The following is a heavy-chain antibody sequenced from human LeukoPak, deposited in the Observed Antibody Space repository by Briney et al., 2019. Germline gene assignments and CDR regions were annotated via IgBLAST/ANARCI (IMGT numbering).Heavy chain of an antibody. CDR3: AKASLKVQGYFDY. V-gene: IGHV3-33*06. D-gene: IGHD1-1*01. CDR1: GLTFSSYG. Sequence: GGSLRLSCAASGLTFSSYGMHWVRQAPGKGLEWVAVMWYDGSNKYYADSVKGRFTISRDNSKNTLYLQMNSLRAEDTAVYYCAKASLKVQGYFDYWGQGTLVTVSS. CDR2: MWYDGSNK. J-gene: IGHJ4*02.